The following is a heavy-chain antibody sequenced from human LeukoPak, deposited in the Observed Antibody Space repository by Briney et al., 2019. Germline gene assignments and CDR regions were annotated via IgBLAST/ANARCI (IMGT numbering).Heavy chain of an antibody. CDR1: GFTFTTFT. Sequence: RGSLRPSCAPSGFTFTTFTIKWVGQAPGKGLEWVSSISSSSNTIYYADSVNGLFTISRDSAKHSLYLQMSSLRDEDTAVYYCAGALVRAYGMHVWGQGTTVTVSS. D-gene: IGHD3-10*01. J-gene: IGHJ6*02. CDR3: AGALVRAYGMHV. CDR2: ISSSSNTI. V-gene: IGHV3-48*02.